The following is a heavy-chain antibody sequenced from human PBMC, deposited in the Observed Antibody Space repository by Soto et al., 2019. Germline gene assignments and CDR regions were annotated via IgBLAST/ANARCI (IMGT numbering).Heavy chain of an antibody. CDR3: ARVFSSSWYPGRDYYYYGMDV. J-gene: IGHJ6*02. D-gene: IGHD6-13*01. Sequence: QVQLVQSGAEVKKPGSSVKVSCKASGGTFSSYAISWVRQAPGQGLEWMGGIIPIFGTANYAQKFQGRVTITADESTSTAYMELSSLRSEDTAVYYCARVFSSSWYPGRDYYYYGMDVWGQGTTVTVS. V-gene: IGHV1-69*01. CDR1: GGTFSSYA. CDR2: IIPIFGTA.